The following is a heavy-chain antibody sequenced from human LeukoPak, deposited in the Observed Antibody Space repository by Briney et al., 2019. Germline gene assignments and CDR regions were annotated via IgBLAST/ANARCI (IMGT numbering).Heavy chain of an antibody. J-gene: IGHJ4*02. CDR3: VREDLGVDY. D-gene: IGHD1-26*01. Sequence: GGSLRLSCAVSGPIVSTNYMSWVRQAPGKGLEWISILYVNGNRYYADSVKGRFIISRGTCKNTLYLQMNSLRAEDTAMYYCVREDLGVDYWGQGTLVTVSS. CDR1: GPIVSTNY. CDR2: LYVNGNR. V-gene: IGHV3-53*01.